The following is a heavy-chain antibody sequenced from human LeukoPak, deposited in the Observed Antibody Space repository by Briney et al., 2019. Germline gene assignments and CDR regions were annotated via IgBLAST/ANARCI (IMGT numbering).Heavy chain of an antibody. Sequence: GGSLRLSCAASGFTFSSYWMSWVRQAPGKGLEWVATIKQDGSEKYYVDSVKGRFTISRDNAKNSLYLQMNSLRAEDTAVYYCARDLLWFGETYYYYGMDVWGQGTTVTVSS. CDR2: IKQDGSEK. V-gene: IGHV3-7*01. J-gene: IGHJ6*02. CDR1: GFTFSSYW. CDR3: ARDLLWFGETYYYYGMDV. D-gene: IGHD3-10*01.